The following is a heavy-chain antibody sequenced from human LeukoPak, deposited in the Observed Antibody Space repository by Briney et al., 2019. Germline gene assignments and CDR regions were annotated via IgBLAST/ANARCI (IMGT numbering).Heavy chain of an antibody. Sequence: SETLSLTCTVSGGSISSYYWSWIRQPPGKGLKGFGYIYYSGSTNYNPSLKSRVTKSVDTSKNQFSLKLSSVTAADTAVYYCARARYCGGGSCYFHYYGMDVWGQGTTVTVSS. V-gene: IGHV4-59*08. CDR3: ARARYCGGGSCYFHYYGMDV. CDR2: IYYSGST. D-gene: IGHD2-15*01. J-gene: IGHJ6*02. CDR1: GGSISSYY.